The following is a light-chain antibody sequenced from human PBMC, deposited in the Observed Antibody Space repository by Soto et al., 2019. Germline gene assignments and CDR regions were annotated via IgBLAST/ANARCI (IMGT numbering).Light chain of an antibody. CDR2: LEGSGSY. Sequence: QLVLTQSSSASASLGSSVKLTCTLSSGHSSYIIAWHQQQPGKAPRYLMKLEGSGSYNKGSGVPDRFSGSSSGADRYLTISNLQSEYEADYYCETWDSNTRVFGTGTKLTVL. J-gene: IGLJ1*01. CDR1: SGHSSYI. V-gene: IGLV4-60*03. CDR3: ETWDSNTRV.